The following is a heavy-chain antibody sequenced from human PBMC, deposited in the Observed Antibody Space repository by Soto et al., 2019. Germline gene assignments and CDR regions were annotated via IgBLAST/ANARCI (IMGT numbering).Heavy chain of an antibody. V-gene: IGHV1-46*01. CDR1: GYTFTNYY. CDR3: AREPNESYYFDY. J-gene: IGHJ4*02. D-gene: IGHD5-18*01. Sequence: ASVKVSCKASGYTFTNYYIHWVRQAPGRGLEWLGIIRTSGGRTEYAQRFQGRVTMTRDTSTSTVYMELTSLTSEDTAVYYCAREPNESYYFDYWGQGTLVTVSS. CDR2: IRTSGGRT.